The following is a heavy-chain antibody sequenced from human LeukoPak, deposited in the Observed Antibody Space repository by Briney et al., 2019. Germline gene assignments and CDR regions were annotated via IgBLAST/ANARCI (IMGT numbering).Heavy chain of an antibody. Sequence: PSETLSLTCTVSGGSISSSSYYWGWIRQPPGKGLEWIGSIYYSGSTYYNPSLKSRVTISVDTSKNQFSLELSSVTAADTAVYYCARDIYYYDSSGYPEYFQHWGQGTLVTVSS. J-gene: IGHJ1*01. CDR1: GGSISSSSYY. D-gene: IGHD3-22*01. CDR2: IYYSGST. V-gene: IGHV4-39*07. CDR3: ARDIYYYDSSGYPEYFQH.